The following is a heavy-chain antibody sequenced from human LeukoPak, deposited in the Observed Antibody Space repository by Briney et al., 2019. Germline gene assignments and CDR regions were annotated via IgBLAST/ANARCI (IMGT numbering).Heavy chain of an antibody. J-gene: IGHJ4*02. CDR1: VFTFSDYY. V-gene: IGHV3-7*01. CDR3: ARDRRPTIYGGLDS. CDR2: IKHDGSDS. Sequence: PGGSLRLSCAASVFTFSDYYMSWIRQAPGKGLEWVANIKHDGSDSFYVDSVKGRFTISRDNSENSLYLQMHSLRVEDTAMYFCARDRRPTIYGGLDSWGQGTVVTVSS. D-gene: IGHD4-17*01.